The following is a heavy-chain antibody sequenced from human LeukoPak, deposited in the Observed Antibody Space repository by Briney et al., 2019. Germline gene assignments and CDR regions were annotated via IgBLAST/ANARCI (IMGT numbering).Heavy chain of an antibody. CDR3: ARVGYSSSSNSLFL. Sequence: SETLSLTCTVSGGSISSYYWSWIRQPAGKGLEWIGRIYTSGSTNYNPSLKSRVTMSVDTSKNQFSLKLSSVTAADTAVYYCARVGYSSSSNSLFLWGQGTLVTVSS. D-gene: IGHD6-6*01. V-gene: IGHV4-4*07. J-gene: IGHJ4*02. CDR1: GGSISSYY. CDR2: IYTSGST.